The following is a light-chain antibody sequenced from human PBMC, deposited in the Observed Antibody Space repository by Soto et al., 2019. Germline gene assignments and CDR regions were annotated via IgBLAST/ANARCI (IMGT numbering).Light chain of an antibody. CDR1: QSVSSSY. Sequence: EIVLTQSPGTLSLSPGERATLSCRASQSVSSSYLAWYQQKPGQAPRLLIYGASSRATRIPDRFSGSGSGTDFTLTISRLEPEDFAVYYCQQYGSSPRTFCQGTKVEIK. CDR3: QQYGSSPRT. CDR2: GAS. J-gene: IGKJ1*01. V-gene: IGKV3-20*01.